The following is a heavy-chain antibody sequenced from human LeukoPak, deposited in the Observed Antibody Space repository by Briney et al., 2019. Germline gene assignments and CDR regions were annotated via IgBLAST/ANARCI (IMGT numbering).Heavy chain of an antibody. CDR3: ASESTFRYNY. CDR1: GGSISSGGYY. V-gene: IGHV4-31*03. D-gene: IGHD2-2*02. J-gene: IGHJ4*02. Sequence: SETLSLTCTVSGGSISSGGYYWSWIRQHPGKGLEWIGYIYYSGSTYYNPSLKSRVTISVDTSKNQFSLKLSSVTAADTAVYYCASESTFRYNYWGQGTLVTVSS. CDR2: IYYSGST.